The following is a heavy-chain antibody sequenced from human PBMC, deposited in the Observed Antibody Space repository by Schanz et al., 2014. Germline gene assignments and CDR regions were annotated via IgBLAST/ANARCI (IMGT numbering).Heavy chain of an antibody. CDR2: ISGSGGNT. CDR1: GFTFRGYA. Sequence: EVQLLESGGGLVQPGGSLRLSCAASGFTFRGYAMSWVRQAPGRGLEWVSIISGSGGNTYYADAVRGRFTISRDNSKTTVYLQMNILRAEDTAVYYCAKDAENTAMITDYFDYWGQGTLVTVSS. CDR3: AKDAENTAMITDYFDY. V-gene: IGHV3-23*01. D-gene: IGHD5-18*01. J-gene: IGHJ4*02.